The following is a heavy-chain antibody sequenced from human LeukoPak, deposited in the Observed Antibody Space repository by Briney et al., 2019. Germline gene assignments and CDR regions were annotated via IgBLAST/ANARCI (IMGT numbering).Heavy chain of an antibody. CDR2: IIPIFGTA. CDR3: ARKGYCISPSCHYYSYGMAV. J-gene: IGHJ6*02. Sequence: SVKVSCKASGGTFSSYAISWVRQAPGQGLEWMGGIIPIFGTANYAQKFQGRVTITADESTSTAYMELSSLRSEDTAVYYCARKGYCISPSCHYYSYGMAVWAQGTTVTVS. D-gene: IGHD2-2*01. V-gene: IGHV1-69*01. CDR1: GGTFSSYA.